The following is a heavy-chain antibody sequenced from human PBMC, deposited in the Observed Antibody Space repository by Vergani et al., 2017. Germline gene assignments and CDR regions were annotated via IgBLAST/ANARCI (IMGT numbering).Heavy chain of an antibody. D-gene: IGHD4-17*01. CDR3: VSGMTTVTNFNY. CDR2: IYHSGST. V-gene: IGHV4-30-2*01. Sequence: QLQLQESGSGLVKPSQTLSLTCAVSGGSISSGGYSWSWIRQPPGKGLEWIGYIYHSGSTYYNPSLKSRVTISVDRSKNQFSLKLSSVTAADTAVYYCVSGMTTVTNFNYWGQGTLVTVSS. CDR1: GGSISSGGYS. J-gene: IGHJ4*02.